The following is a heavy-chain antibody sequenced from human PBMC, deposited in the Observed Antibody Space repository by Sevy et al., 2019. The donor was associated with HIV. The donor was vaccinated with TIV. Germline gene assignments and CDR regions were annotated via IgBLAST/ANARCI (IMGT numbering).Heavy chain of an antibody. Sequence: GALRLPCSASGITFRPYCMNWVRQAPGKGPEGGLIISRRSSYINYADFVKGRFIISRDNAKNSLYLQMNSLRAEDTAVYYCAREGGHVNIFGVVPRDAMDVWGQGTTVTVSS. D-gene: IGHD3-3*02. CDR2: ISRRSSYI. J-gene: IGHJ6*02. CDR1: GITFRPYC. V-gene: IGHV3-21*01. CDR3: AREGGHVNIFGVVPRDAMDV.